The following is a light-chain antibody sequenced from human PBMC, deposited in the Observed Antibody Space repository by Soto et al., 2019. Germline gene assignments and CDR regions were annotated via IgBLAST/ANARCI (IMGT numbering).Light chain of an antibody. Sequence: QAVVTQPPSASGSPGQSVTISCTGTSSDVGGYNYVSWYQQHPGKAPKLMIYEVNKRPSGVPDRFSGSKSGNTASLTVSGLQAEDEADYYCSSYAGSNNLFGGGTKVTVL. CDR3: SSYAGSNNL. V-gene: IGLV2-8*01. CDR1: SSDVGGYNY. J-gene: IGLJ2*01. CDR2: EVN.